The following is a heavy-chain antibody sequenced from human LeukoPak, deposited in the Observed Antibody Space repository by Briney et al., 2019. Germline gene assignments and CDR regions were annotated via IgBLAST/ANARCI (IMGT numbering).Heavy chain of an antibody. CDR3: VSPRGCSYGYFDY. CDR2: IYYSKNT. CDR1: GGSISSSSAY. Sequence: SETLSLTCTVSGGSISSSSAYWGWIRQPPGKGLEWIGSIYYSKNTYYNPSLKGRVTISADTSKNQFSLTLGSVSATDTAVYYCVSPRGCSYGYFDYWGQGTLVTVSS. V-gene: IGHV4-39*01. D-gene: IGHD5-18*01. J-gene: IGHJ4*02.